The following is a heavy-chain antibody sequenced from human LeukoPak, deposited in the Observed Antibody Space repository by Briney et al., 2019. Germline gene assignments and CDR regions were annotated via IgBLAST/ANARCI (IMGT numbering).Heavy chain of an antibody. CDR3: AKVDYFGSESLKYFFDY. V-gene: IGHV3-23*01. CDR2: ISISGANT. J-gene: IGHJ4*02. CDR1: GFTFSSYA. Sequence: GGSLRLSCAASGFTFSSYALSWVRQAPGKGLEWVSLISISGANTYYADSVKGRFTTSRDNSKGTLYLQMNSLRAEDKAVYYCAKVDYFGSESLKYFFDYWGQGTLVTVSS. D-gene: IGHD3-10*01.